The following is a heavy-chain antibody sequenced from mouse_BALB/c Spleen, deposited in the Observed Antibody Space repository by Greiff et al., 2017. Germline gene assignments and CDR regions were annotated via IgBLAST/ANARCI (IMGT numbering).Heavy chain of an antibody. Sequence: QVQLKQSGAELVKPGASVKLSCKTSGYTFTSYWIQWVKQRPGQGLGWIGEIFPGTGTTYYNEKFKGKATLTIDTSSSTAYMQLSSLTSEDSAVYFCARSRSNYAMDYWGQGTSVTVSS. J-gene: IGHJ4*01. CDR2: IFPGTGTT. CDR3: ARSRSNYAMDY. V-gene: IGHV1S132*01. CDR1: GYTFTSYW.